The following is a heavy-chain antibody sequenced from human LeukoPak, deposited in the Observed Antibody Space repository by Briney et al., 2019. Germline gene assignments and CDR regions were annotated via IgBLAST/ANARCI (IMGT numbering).Heavy chain of an antibody. J-gene: IGHJ3*02. D-gene: IGHD3-10*01. CDR3: ARAYYYGSGSYAFDI. CDR2: IYYSGST. CDR1: GYSISSGYY. Sequence: SETLSLTCTVSGYSISSGYYWGWIRQPPGKGLEWIGYIYYSGSTNHNPSLKSRVTISVDTSKNQFSLKLSSVTAADTAVYYCARAYYYGSGSYAFDIWGQGTMVTVSS. V-gene: IGHV4-61*01.